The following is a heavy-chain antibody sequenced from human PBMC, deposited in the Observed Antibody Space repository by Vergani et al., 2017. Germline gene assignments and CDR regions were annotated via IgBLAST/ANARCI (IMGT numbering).Heavy chain of an antibody. CDR1: GYTFTRYG. D-gene: IGHD2-2*01. V-gene: IGHV1-18*01. CDR3: AREPNAYCSSNSCYPNGGYYYYCVDG. CDR2: ISAYNGNT. Sequence: QVQQVQSGAAVKKPAASVTVSCMASGYTFTRYGISWVLQAPVQGLQWMGWISAYNGNTNYAQKLQGRVTMTTDTSTSTAYMELRSLRSDVTAVYYSAREPNAYCSSNSCYPNGGYYYYCVDGWGQGTMVIVSS. J-gene: IGHJ6*02.